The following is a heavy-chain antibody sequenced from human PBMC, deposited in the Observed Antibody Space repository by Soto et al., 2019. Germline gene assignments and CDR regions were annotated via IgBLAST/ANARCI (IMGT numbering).Heavy chain of an antibody. J-gene: IGHJ4*02. Sequence: PSETLSLTCTVSGGSISSYYWSWIRQPPGNGLGWIGYIYYSGSTNYNPSLKSRVTISVDTSKNQFSLKLSSVTAAATAVYYCARGGGWLQFNYGGQGPLVAVSS. CDR3: ARGGGWLQFNY. V-gene: IGHV4-59*01. CDR1: GGSISSYY. D-gene: IGHD5-18*01. CDR2: IYYSGST.